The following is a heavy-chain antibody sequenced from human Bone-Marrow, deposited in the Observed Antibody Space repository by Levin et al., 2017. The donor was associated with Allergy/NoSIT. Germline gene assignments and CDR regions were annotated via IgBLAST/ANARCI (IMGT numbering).Heavy chain of an antibody. CDR1: GYTFTNYY. V-gene: IGHV1-46*01. CDR2: INPSGGST. D-gene: IGHD2-2*01. Sequence: ASVKVSCKASGYTFTNYYMHWVRQATGQGLECMGIINPSGGSTSYAQKFQGRVTMTRDTSTSTVYTELSSLRSEDTAWYYCARPLGYCSTTCSGWWGRDYYYGMDVWGQGTTVTVSS. CDR3: ARPLGYCSTTCSGWWGRDYYYGMDV. J-gene: IGHJ6*02.